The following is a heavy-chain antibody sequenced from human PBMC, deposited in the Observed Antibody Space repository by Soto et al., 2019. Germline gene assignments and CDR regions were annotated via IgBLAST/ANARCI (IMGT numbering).Heavy chain of an antibody. Sequence: QVQVVQSGGEVKQPGASVKVSCKASGYTFTNYGLTWVRQAPGRGLEWMGWLSPNDGKTNYAQKLQGRLTMTTDTSTSTAYMELGSLRFDETAIYYCVRGGGSNYYGLDVWGQGTTVTVSS. V-gene: IGHV1-18*01. CDR1: GYTFTNYG. J-gene: IGHJ6*02. D-gene: IGHD3-10*01. CDR2: LSPNDGKT. CDR3: VRGGGSNYYGLDV.